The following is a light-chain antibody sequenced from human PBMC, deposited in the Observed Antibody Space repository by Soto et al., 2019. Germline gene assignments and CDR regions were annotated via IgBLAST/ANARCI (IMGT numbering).Light chain of an antibody. CDR2: EVS. Sequence: QSALTQPASVSGSPGQSITISCTGTSSDVGGYNYVSWFQQHSGKAPKLMIYEVSRRPSWVSDRFTGSKSGNTASLTISGLQADDEADHYCNSHERSNIRVFGGGTKLTVL. J-gene: IGLJ3*02. CDR3: NSHERSNIRV. CDR1: SSDVGGYNY. V-gene: IGLV2-14*01.